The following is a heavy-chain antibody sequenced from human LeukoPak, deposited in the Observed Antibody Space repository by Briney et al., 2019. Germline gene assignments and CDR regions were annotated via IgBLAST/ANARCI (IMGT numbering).Heavy chain of an antibody. D-gene: IGHD1-26*01. CDR1: GYTFTGYY. J-gene: IGHJ4*02. CDR2: INPNSGGT. CDR3: ARSSPSVV. V-gene: IGHV1-2*02. Sequence: ASVKVSCKASGYTFTGYYMHWVRQAPGQGLEWMGWINPNSGGTNYAQKFQGRVTMTRDTSISTAYMELSSVTAADTAVYYCARSSPSVVWGQGTLVTVSS.